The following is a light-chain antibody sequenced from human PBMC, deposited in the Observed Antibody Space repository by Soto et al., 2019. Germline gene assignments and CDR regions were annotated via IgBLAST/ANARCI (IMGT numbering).Light chain of an antibody. V-gene: IGKV1-9*01. CDR2: TAS. CDR1: QGISSY. CDR3: QQVNSYPRT. Sequence: IQLTQSPSSLSASVGDRVTITCRARQGISSYLAWYQQKPGKAPKLLIYTASTLQSGVPSRFSGSGSWTAFTLTISSLQPEEFATYYCQQVNSYPRTFGQGTKLEIK. J-gene: IGKJ2*02.